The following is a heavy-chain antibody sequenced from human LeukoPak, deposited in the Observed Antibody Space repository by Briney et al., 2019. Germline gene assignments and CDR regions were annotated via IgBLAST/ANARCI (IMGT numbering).Heavy chain of an antibody. CDR3: ARDGNENYDFWSGYYTGNHYYYYMDV. CDR2: IYHSGST. Sequence: SETLSLTCTVSGYSISSGYYWGWIRQPPGKGLEWIGSIYHSGSTYYNPSLKSRLTISVDTSKNQFSLKLSSVTAADTVVYYCARDGNENYDFWSGYYTGNHYYYYMDVWGKGTTVTVSS. D-gene: IGHD3-3*01. V-gene: IGHV4-38-2*02. CDR1: GYSISSGYY. J-gene: IGHJ6*03.